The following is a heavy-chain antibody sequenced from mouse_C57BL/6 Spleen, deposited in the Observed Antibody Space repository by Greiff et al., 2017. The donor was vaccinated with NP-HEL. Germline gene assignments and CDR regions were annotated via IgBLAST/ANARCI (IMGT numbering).Heavy chain of an antibody. Sequence: EVKLVESVAELVRPGASVKLSCTASGFNIKNTYMHWVKQRPEQGLEWIGRIDPANGNTKYAPKFQGKATITADTSSNTAYLQLSSLTSEDTAIYYCAITTVVDYYAMDYWGQGTSVTVSS. CDR2: IDPANGNT. V-gene: IGHV14-3*01. D-gene: IGHD1-1*01. CDR1: GFNIKNTY. J-gene: IGHJ4*01. CDR3: AITTVVDYYAMDY.